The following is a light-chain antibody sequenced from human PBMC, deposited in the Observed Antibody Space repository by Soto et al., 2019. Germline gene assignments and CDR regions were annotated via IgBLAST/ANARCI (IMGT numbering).Light chain of an antibody. Sequence: DIQITQSPSSLSASVGDRVTITCQASQNINNYLNWYQQKPGIAPKLLIYDASNLEAGVPSRFRGSGSGTDSTFTIRRLQPEDIATYYCQQYENLPTFGQGTRLEIK. V-gene: IGKV1-33*01. CDR2: DAS. CDR1: QNINNY. CDR3: QQYENLPT. J-gene: IGKJ5*01.